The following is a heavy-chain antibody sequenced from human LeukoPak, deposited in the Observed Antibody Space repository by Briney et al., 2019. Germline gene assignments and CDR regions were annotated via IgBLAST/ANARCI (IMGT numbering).Heavy chain of an antibody. J-gene: IGHJ4*02. D-gene: IGHD6-19*01. V-gene: IGHV4-59*08. CDR1: GGSISSYY. CDR2: IYYSGST. Sequence: SETLSLTCTVSGGSISSYYWSWIRQPPGKGVEWIGYIYYSGSTNYIPSLKSRVTISVDTSKNQFSLKLSSVTAADTAVYYCARQYQWLNFDYWGQGTLVTVSS. CDR3: ARQYQWLNFDY.